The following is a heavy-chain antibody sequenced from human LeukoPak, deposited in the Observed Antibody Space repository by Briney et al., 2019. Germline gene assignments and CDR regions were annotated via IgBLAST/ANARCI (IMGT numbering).Heavy chain of an antibody. CDR2: IIPIFGTA. CDR1: GGTFSSYA. CDR3: ASTWGEQWDFWSEGYFQH. J-gene: IGHJ1*01. Sequence: SVKVSCKASGGTFSSYAISWVRQAPGQGLEWMGRIIPIFGTANYAQKFQGRVTITTDESTSTAYMELSSLRSEDTAVYYCASTWGEQWDFWSEGYFQHWGQGTLVTVSS. V-gene: IGHV1-69*05. D-gene: IGHD3-3*01.